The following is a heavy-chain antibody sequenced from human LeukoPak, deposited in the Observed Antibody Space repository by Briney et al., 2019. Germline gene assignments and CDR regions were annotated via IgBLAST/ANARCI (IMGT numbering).Heavy chain of an antibody. Sequence: GGSLRLSCAASGFTFSTYAVSWVRQAPGKGQEWVSAISGSGGRTYYADSVKGRFTISRDNSKNTLYLQMNSLRAEDTAVYCCAKEKESSGYFDYWGQGTLVTVSS. CDR1: GFTFSTYA. CDR3: AKEKESSGYFDY. J-gene: IGHJ4*02. CDR2: ISGSGGRT. D-gene: IGHD3-10*01. V-gene: IGHV3-23*01.